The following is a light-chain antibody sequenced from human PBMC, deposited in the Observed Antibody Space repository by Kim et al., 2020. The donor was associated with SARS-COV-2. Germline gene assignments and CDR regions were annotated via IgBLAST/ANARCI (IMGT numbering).Light chain of an antibody. CDR2: DAS. Sequence: DIQMTQSPSTLSASVGDRVTITCRASQSISSWLAWYQQKPGKAPKLLIYDASTLGSGVPSRFSGSGSGTEFTLTISSLQPYDFATYYCQHYYSYSFGQGTKVDIK. V-gene: IGKV1-5*01. CDR1: QSISSW. J-gene: IGKJ1*01. CDR3: QHYYSYS.